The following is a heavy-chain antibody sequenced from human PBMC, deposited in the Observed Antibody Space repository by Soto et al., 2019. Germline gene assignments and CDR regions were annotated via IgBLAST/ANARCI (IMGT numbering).Heavy chain of an antibody. Sequence: EVQLVESGGGLVQAGGSLRLFGAVSGFTFSSYEMNWVRQAPGKGLEWVSFIGTSGKTIYYADSVRGRFTISRDNAKNSLYLQMNSLRAEDTAVYFCARDPAIYSGKFDYGLDVWGRGTTVTVSS. CDR3: ARDPAIYSGKFDYGLDV. CDR2: IGTSGKTI. D-gene: IGHD4-4*01. CDR1: GFTFSSYE. V-gene: IGHV3-48*03. J-gene: IGHJ6*02.